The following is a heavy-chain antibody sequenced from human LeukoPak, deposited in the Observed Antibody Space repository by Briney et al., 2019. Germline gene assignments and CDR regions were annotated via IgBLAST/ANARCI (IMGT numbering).Heavy chain of an antibody. V-gene: IGHV3-23*01. J-gene: IGHJ4*02. D-gene: IGHD6-13*01. CDR2: ISGSGGST. CDR1: GLTFSNYA. Sequence: GGSLRLSCVASGLTFSNYAMSWVRQAPGKGLEWVSGISGSGGSTYYADSVKGRFTISRDNSKNTLYLQMNSLRAEDTAVYYCARGRIGEADYWGQGALVAVSS. CDR3: ARGRIGEADY.